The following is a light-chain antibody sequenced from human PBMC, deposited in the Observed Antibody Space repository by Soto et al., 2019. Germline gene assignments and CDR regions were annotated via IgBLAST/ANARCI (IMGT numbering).Light chain of an antibody. CDR2: EGS. Sequence: QSALTQPASMSGSPGQSITISCTGTSSDVGSYNLVSWYQHHPGKAPKLMIYEGSKRPSGVSNRFSGSKSGNTASLTISGLQAEDEADYYCCSYAGSRVFGGGTKLTVL. CDR3: CSYAGSRV. V-gene: IGLV2-23*01. J-gene: IGLJ3*02. CDR1: SSDVGSYNL.